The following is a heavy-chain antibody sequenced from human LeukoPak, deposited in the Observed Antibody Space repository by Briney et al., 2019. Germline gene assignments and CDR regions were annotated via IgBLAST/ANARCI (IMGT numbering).Heavy chain of an antibody. V-gene: IGHV4-61*02. CDR1: GGSISSGSYY. CDR2: IYTSGST. CDR3: ARAAYSSSWIDY. D-gene: IGHD6-13*01. J-gene: IGHJ4*02. Sequence: SETLSLTCTVSGGSISSGSYYWSWIRQPAGKGLEWIGRIYTSGSTNYNPSLKSRVTISVDTSKNQFSLKLSSVTAADTAVYYCARAAYSSSWIDYWGQGTLVTVSS.